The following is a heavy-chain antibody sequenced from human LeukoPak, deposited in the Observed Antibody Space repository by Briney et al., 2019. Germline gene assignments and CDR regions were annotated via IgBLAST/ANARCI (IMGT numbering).Heavy chain of an antibody. J-gene: IGHJ3*02. CDR3: ARVVTPHDAFDI. V-gene: IGHV1-69*04. CDR2: IIPIFGIA. Sequence: ASVKVSCKASGGTFSSYAISWVRQAPGQGLEWMGRIIPIFGIANYAQKFQGRVTITADKSTSTAYMELSSLRSEDTAVYYCARVVTPHDAFDIWGQGIMVTVSS. CDR1: GGTFSSYA. D-gene: IGHD5-18*01.